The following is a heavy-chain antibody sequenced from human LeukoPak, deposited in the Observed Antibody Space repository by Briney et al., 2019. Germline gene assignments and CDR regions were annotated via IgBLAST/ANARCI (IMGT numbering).Heavy chain of an antibody. CDR1: GDSISSFY. J-gene: IGHJ4*02. V-gene: IGHV4-4*07. CDR3: ARESMIRGVTHFDY. D-gene: IGHD3-10*01. Sequence: SETLSLTCTVSGDSISSFYWSWIRQPAGKGLEWIGRLYPSGTTKSIPSLKSRVTMSLDTSKNQFSLRLSSVTAADTAVYYCARESMIRGVTHFDYWGQGTLVTVSP. CDR2: LYPSGTT.